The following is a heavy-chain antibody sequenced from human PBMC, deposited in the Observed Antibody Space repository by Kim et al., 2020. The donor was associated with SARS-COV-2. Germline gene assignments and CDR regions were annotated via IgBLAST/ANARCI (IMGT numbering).Heavy chain of an antibody. D-gene: IGHD4-17*01. CDR1: GFTFSSYG. Sequence: GGSLRLSCAASGFTFSSYGMHWVRQAPGKGLEWVAVIWYDGSNKYYADSVKGRFTISRDNSKNTLYLQMNSLRAEDTAVYYCARDGAYGDPIDYWGQGTLVTVSS. V-gene: IGHV3-33*01. CDR2: IWYDGSNK. CDR3: ARDGAYGDPIDY. J-gene: IGHJ4*02.